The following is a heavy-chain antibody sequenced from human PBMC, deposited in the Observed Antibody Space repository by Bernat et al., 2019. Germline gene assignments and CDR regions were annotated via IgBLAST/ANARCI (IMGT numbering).Heavy chain of an antibody. V-gene: IGHV3-30*03. D-gene: IGHD4-11*01. J-gene: IGHJ4*02. Sequence: VQLVESGGGLVQPGGSLRLSCAASGFTVSSNYMSWVRQAPGKGLEWVAVISYDGSNKYYADSVKGRFTISRDNSKNTLYLQMNSLRAEDTAMYYCARQVYSNLGAFDYWGQGTLVTVSS. CDR2: ISYDGSNK. CDR1: GFTVSSNY. CDR3: ARQVYSNLGAFDY.